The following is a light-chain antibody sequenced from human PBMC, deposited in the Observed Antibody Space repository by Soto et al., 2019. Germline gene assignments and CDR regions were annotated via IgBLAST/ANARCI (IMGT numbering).Light chain of an antibody. CDR1: SSDVGSYNL. V-gene: IGLV2-14*02. CDR3: SSYTSSSTLCV. Sequence: QSVLTQPASVSGSPGQSITISCTGTSSDVGSYNLVSWYQQHPGKAPKLMLYEVSNRPSGISNRFSGSKSGNTASLTISGLQAEDEADYYCSSYTSSSTLCVFGTGTKLTVL. CDR2: EVS. J-gene: IGLJ1*01.